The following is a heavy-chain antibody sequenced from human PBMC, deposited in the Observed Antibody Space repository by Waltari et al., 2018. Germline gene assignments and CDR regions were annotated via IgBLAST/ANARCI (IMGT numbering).Heavy chain of an antibody. D-gene: IGHD4-17*01. CDR3: AKGGDYVSDY. Sequence: EVQLLESGGGLVQPGGSLRLSCAASGFTLRSHAMSWVRQAPGKGLEWVSAISGSGGRTYYADSVKGRFTISRDNSKNTLYLQMNSLRAEDTAVYYCAKGGDYVSDYWGQGTLVTVSS. J-gene: IGHJ4*02. CDR1: GFTLRSHA. CDR2: ISGSGGRT. V-gene: IGHV3-23*01.